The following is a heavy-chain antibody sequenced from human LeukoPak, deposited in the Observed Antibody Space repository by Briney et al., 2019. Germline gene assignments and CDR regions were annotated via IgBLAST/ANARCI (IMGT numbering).Heavy chain of an antibody. J-gene: IGHJ3*02. CDR2: IYYSGST. Sequence: PSETLSLTCTVSGGSISSYYWSWIRQPPGKGLEWIGYIYYSGSTNYNPSLTSRVTMSVDTSKNQFSLKLSSVTAADTAVYYCARRRDGYNGAFDIWGQGTMVTVSS. D-gene: IGHD5-24*01. V-gene: IGHV4-59*01. CDR1: GGSISSYY. CDR3: ARRRDGYNGAFDI.